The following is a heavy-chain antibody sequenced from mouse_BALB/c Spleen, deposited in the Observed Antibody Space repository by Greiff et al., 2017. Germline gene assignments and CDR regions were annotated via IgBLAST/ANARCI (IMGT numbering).Heavy chain of an antibody. CDR1: GYSFTGYT. CDR2: INPYNGGT. V-gene: IGHV1-18*01. J-gene: IGHJ4*01. Sequence: EVKLMESGPELVKPGASMKISCKASGYSFTGYTMNWVKQSHGKNLEWIGLINPYNGGTSYNQKFKGKATLTVDKSSSTAYMELLSLTSEDSAVYYCAISTMITTDAMDYWGQGTSVTVSS. CDR3: AISTMITTDAMDY. D-gene: IGHD2-4*01.